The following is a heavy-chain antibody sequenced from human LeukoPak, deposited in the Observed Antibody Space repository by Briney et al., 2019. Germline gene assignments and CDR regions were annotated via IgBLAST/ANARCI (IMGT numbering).Heavy chain of an antibody. CDR3: ARSGYRYGADALDI. V-gene: IGHV4-61*10. CDR1: GGSISSGRNY. J-gene: IGHJ3*02. Sequence: SETLSLTCTVSGGSISSGRNYWTWIRQPAGKGLEWIGRIYIFSGSTNYNPSLKSRVTISVDTSKNQFSLKLTSVTAADTAVYYCARSGYRYGADALDIWGQGTMVTVSS. D-gene: IGHD5-18*01. CDR2: IYIFSGST.